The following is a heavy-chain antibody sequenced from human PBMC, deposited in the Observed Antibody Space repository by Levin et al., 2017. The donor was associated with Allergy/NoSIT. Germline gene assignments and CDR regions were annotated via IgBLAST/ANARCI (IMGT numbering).Heavy chain of an antibody. D-gene: IGHD2-15*01. J-gene: IGHJ4*02. Sequence: PGGSLRLSCAASGFTFTNFGMHWVRQAPGKGLEWVAVTSRDGSNTYYADSVKGRFTISRDNSKNTLYMQMNSVRVEDTAVYYCAKETPVGGGYLPASYFDCWGQGILVSVSS. V-gene: IGHV3-30*18. CDR2: TSRDGSNT. CDR1: GFTFTNFG. CDR3: AKETPVGGGYLPASYFDC.